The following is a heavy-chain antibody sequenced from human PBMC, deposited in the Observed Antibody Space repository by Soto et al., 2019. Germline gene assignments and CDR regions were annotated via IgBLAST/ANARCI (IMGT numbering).Heavy chain of an antibody. J-gene: IGHJ4*02. CDR1: GFTFSRYW. Sequence: LRLSCATSGFTFSRYWIHWVRQAPGEGLVWVSRISGDGVHTDYAESVKGRFTVSRDIAKSTGYLQMNNLRAEDTAIYYCARLGFVGEGDFWGQGILVTVSS. CDR3: ARLGFVGEGDF. V-gene: IGHV3-74*01. D-gene: IGHD3-16*01. CDR2: ISGDGVHT.